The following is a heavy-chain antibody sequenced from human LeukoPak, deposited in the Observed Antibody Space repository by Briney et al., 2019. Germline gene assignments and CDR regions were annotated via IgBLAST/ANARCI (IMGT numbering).Heavy chain of an antibody. Sequence: GASVKVSCKASEYTFTSYYMHWVRQAPGQGLEWMGIINPSGGSTSYAQKFQGRVTMTRDTSTSTVYMELSSLRSEDTAVYYCAREDYLHPWFDPWGQGTLVTVSS. J-gene: IGHJ5*02. D-gene: IGHD4/OR15-4a*01. CDR2: INPSGGST. CDR1: EYTFTSYY. CDR3: AREDYLHPWFDP. V-gene: IGHV1-46*01.